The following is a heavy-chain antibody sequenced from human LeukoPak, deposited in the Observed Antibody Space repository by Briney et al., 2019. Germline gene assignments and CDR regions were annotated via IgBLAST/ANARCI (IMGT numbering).Heavy chain of an antibody. CDR3: ARGGYDYLWGSYRPLDY. Sequence: ASVKVSCKASGYTFSSYDISWVRQATGQGLEWMGWMNPKSGNTGYAQKFQGRVTMTRDTSISTAYMELSSLRSEDTAVFYCARGGYDYLWGSYRPLDYWGQGTRVTVSS. D-gene: IGHD3-16*02. J-gene: IGHJ4*02. CDR1: GYTFSSYD. V-gene: IGHV1-8*01. CDR2: MNPKSGNT.